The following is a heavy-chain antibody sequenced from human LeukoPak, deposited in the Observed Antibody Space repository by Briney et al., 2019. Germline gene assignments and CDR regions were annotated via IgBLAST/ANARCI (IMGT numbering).Heavy chain of an antibody. V-gene: IGHV3-33*01. CDR2: IWYDGSNK. J-gene: IGHJ4*02. CDR3: ARGLRYFDY. CDR1: GFTFSSYG. D-gene: IGHD3-9*01. Sequence: PGGSLRLSCAASGFTFSSYGMHWVRQAPRKGLEWVAVIWYDGSNKYYADSVKGRFTISRVNSKNTPYLQMNSLRAEDTAVYYCARGLRYFDYWGQGTLVTVSS.